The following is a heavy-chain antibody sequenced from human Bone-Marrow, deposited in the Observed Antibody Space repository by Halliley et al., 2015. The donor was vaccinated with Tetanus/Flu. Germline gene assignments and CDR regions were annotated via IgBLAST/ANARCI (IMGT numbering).Heavy chain of an antibody. Sequence: EWVGLIWYDGSDKYYADSVKGRFTISRDDSRNTVYLEMDSLRAEDTAIYYCAFSRGSGYYYAYWGQGTLVNVSP. CDR2: IWYDGSDK. D-gene: IGHD3-22*01. V-gene: IGHV3-33*01. CDR3: AFSRGSGYYYAY. J-gene: IGHJ4*02.